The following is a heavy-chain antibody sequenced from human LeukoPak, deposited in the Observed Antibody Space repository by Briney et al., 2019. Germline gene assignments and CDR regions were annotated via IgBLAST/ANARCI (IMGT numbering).Heavy chain of an antibody. J-gene: IGHJ6*02. CDR2: IGTIGDT. Sequence: PGGSLRLSCAASGFTFSSYDMHWVRQATGKGLEWVSGIGTIGDTYYQGSVKGRFTISRENANNSLYLQMNSLRAGDTAVYYCARDLGGWSGTGTNYGMDVWGQGTTVTVSS. CDR1: GFTFSSYD. V-gene: IGHV3-13*04. D-gene: IGHD6-19*01. CDR3: ARDLGGWSGTGTNYGMDV.